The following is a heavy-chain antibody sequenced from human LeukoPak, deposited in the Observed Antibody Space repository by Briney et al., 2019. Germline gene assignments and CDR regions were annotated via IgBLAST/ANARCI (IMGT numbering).Heavy chain of an antibody. Sequence: GGSLRLSCAASGFTFSSYWMSWVRHAPGKGLEWLANIKHGASEKYYVDSVKGRITISTDTAKNSLYLQMSSLRAEDTAVYYCARRTYCGGDCYYEDYWGQGTLVTVSS. D-gene: IGHD2-21*02. J-gene: IGHJ4*02. V-gene: IGHV3-7*03. CDR3: ARRTYCGGDCYYEDY. CDR2: IKHGASEK. CDR1: GFTFSSYW.